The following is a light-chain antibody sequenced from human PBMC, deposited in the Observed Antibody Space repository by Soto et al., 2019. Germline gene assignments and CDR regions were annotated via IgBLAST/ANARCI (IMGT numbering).Light chain of an antibody. CDR2: ETS. J-gene: IGKJ2*01. V-gene: IGKV3-20*01. Sequence: DIVLTQSPGTLSLSAGERATLSYRASQDVSSRFLTWYQQKPGQAPRLLICETSYRATGVPDRFSGSGSGTDFTLTISRLEPEDFAVYYCQQYGGSPRVTFGQGTKLEIK. CDR3: QQYGGSPRVT. CDR1: QDVSSRF.